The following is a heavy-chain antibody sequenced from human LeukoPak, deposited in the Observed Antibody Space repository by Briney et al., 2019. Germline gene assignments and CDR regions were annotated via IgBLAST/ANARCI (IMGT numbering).Heavy chain of an antibody. D-gene: IGHD3-22*01. V-gene: IGHV4-31*03. CDR3: ARHRVGDSSGYNYPFDY. CDR1: GASISSGRYY. CDR2: IYYSGST. Sequence: SQTLSLTCTVSGASISSGRYYWSWIRHLPGKGLEWIAYIYYSGSTYYNPSLKSRVTISIDTSNNQFSLNLISVTAADTAVYYCARHRVGDSSGYNYPFDYWGQGTLVTVSS. J-gene: IGHJ4*02.